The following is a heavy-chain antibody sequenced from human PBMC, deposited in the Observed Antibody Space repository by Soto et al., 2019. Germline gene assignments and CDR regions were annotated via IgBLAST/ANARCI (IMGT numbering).Heavy chain of an antibody. Sequence: QVQLVQSGAEVKKPGSSVKVSCKASGGTFSSYAISWVRQAPGQGLEWMGGISPIFGTANYAQKFQGRVTITADESTSTAYMELSSLGAEDTAVYSCARGRPVPATTPFDYWGQGTLVTVSS. D-gene: IGHD2-2*01. J-gene: IGHJ4*02. V-gene: IGHV1-69*01. CDR2: ISPIFGTA. CDR3: ARGRPVPATTPFDY. CDR1: GGTFSSYA.